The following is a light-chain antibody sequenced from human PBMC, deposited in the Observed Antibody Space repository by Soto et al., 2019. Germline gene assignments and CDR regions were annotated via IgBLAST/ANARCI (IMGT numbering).Light chain of an antibody. V-gene: IGKV2D-29*01. CDR2: DAS. Sequence: IVVTQPPLALSVTPGQPSSMSFNSSDVLLYSDGKTYLYWYLQRPGQPPQLLIYDASNRFSGVPDRFSGSGSGTDFTLKISRVEAEDVGVYYCMQRTHVPITFGQGTRL. CDR1: DVLLYSDGKTY. CDR3: MQRTHVPIT. J-gene: IGKJ5*01.